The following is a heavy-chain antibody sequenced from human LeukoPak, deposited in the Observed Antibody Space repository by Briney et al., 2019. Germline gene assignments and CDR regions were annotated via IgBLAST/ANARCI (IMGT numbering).Heavy chain of an antibody. J-gene: IGHJ5*02. CDR3: VRDIQWRFDP. D-gene: IGHD2-8*01. CDR1: GYIFTSYG. Sequence: GASVKVSCKASGYIFTSYGISWVRQAPGQGLEWMGWISTNKGNTNYAQRLQGRVTMTTDRSTTTAYMDLRSLRSDDTAIYYCVRDIQWRFDPWGQGTLVTVSS. V-gene: IGHV1-18*01. CDR2: ISTNKGNT.